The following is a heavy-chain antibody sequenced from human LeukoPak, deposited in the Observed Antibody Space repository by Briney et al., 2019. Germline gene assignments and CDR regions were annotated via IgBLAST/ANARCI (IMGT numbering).Heavy chain of an antibody. D-gene: IGHD3-3*01. CDR1: GFTFSSYG. V-gene: IGHV3-33*01. CDR2: IWYDGSNK. J-gene: IGHJ6*02. CDR3: AREQGGGYYDFWSGPDKDYYGMDV. Sequence: PGGSLRLSCAASGFTFSSYGMPWVRQTPGKGLEWVAVIWYDGSNKYYADSVKGRFTISRDNSKNTLYLQMNSLRAEDTAVYYCAREQGGGYYDFWSGPDKDYYGMDVWGQGTTVTVSS.